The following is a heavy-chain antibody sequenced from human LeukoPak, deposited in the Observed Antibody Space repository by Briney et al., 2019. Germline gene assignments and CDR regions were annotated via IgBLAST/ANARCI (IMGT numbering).Heavy chain of an antibody. Sequence: PGGSLRLSRAASGFTFSDYYMSWLRQAPGKGLEWVSYISSSSSNIYYADSVKGRFTISRDNAKNSLYLQMNSLRAEDTAVYYCARARYSYGKNYFDYWGQGTLVTVSS. CDR1: GFTFSDYY. CDR2: ISSSSSNI. CDR3: ARARYSYGKNYFDY. D-gene: IGHD5-18*01. V-gene: IGHV3-11*01. J-gene: IGHJ4*02.